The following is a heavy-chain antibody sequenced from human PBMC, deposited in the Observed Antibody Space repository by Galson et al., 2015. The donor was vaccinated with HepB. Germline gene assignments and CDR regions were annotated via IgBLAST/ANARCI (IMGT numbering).Heavy chain of an antibody. V-gene: IGHV3-30*04. J-gene: IGHJ4*02. CDR2: ISYDGSNK. CDR3: AREGHIVVVTAINHYFDY. CDR1: GFTFSSYA. D-gene: IGHD2-21*02. Sequence: SLRLSCAASGFTFSSYAMHWVRQAPGKGLEWVAVISYDGSNKYYADSVKGRFTISRDNSKNTLYLQMNSLRAEDTAVYYCAREGHIVVVTAINHYFDYWGQGTLVTVSS.